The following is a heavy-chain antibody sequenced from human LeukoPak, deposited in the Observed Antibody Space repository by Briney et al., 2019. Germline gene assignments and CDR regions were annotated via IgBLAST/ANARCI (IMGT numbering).Heavy chain of an antibody. CDR1: GYTFTGYY. J-gene: IGHJ6*03. CDR2: INPNSGGT. Sequence: GASVKVSCKASGYTFTGYYMHWVRQAPGQGLEWMGWINPNSGGTNYAQKFQGRVTMTRDTSISTAYMELSRLRSDDTAVYYCARDRLTIFGVSPSYMDVWGKGTTVTVSS. V-gene: IGHV1-2*02. CDR3: ARDRLTIFGVSPSYMDV. D-gene: IGHD3-3*01.